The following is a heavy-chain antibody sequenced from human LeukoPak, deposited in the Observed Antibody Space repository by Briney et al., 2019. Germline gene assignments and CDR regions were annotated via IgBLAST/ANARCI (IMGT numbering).Heavy chain of an antibody. Sequence: PGESLRLSCAASGFTFSNYDMHWVRQAAGKGLEWVSGIGTAGDTYYPASVKGRFTISRENAENCLYLQMNSLSAGDTAVYYCASSPAYSSSWYAIDNWGQGTLVTVSS. CDR3: ASSPAYSSSWYAIDN. J-gene: IGHJ4*02. V-gene: IGHV3-13*01. CDR2: IGTAGDT. D-gene: IGHD6-13*01. CDR1: GFTFSNYD.